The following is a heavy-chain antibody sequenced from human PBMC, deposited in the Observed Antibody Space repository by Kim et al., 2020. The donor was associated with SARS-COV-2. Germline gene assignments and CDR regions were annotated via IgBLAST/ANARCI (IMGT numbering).Heavy chain of an antibody. Sequence: NTNPSLKSRVTISVDTSKNQLSLKLSSVTAADTAVYYCARAGITIRFDPWGQGTLVTVSS. J-gene: IGHJ5*02. CDR3: ARAGITIRFDP. D-gene: IGHD3-3*01. V-gene: IGHV4-34*01.